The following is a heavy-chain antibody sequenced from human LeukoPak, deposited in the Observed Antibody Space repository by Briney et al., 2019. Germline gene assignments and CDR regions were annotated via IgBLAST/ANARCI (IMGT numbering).Heavy chain of an antibody. CDR3: ARDHSSGWYQNWYFDL. CDR1: GGSISSCY. V-gene: IGHV4-59*01. J-gene: IGHJ2*01. D-gene: IGHD6-19*01. CDR2: IYYSGST. Sequence: SQTLSLTCTVSGGSISSCYWSWIRQPPGKGLEWIGCIYYSGSTNYNPSLKSRVTISVDTSKNQFSLKLSSVTAADTAVYYCARDHSSGWYQNWYFDLWGRGTLVTVSS.